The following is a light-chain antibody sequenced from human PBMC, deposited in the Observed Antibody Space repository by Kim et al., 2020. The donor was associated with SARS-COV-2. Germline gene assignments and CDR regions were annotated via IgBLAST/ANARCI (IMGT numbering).Light chain of an antibody. CDR3: MQGTHWPFT. Sequence: PASISCRSSQNLVYSDGDSYLSWFQQRPGQSPRRLIYMVSNRDSGVPDRFSGSGSGTDFTLKVSRVEPEDIGVYYCMQGTHWPFTFGQGTRLEIK. CDR1: QNLVYSDGDSY. V-gene: IGKV2-30*01. CDR2: MVS. J-gene: IGKJ5*01.